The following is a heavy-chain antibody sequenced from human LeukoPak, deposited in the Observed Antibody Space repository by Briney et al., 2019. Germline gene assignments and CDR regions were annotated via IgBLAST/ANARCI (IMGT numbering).Heavy chain of an antibody. CDR2: IYYSWST. CDR3: ARDGYNYGFDY. Sequence: SETLSLTCTVSGGSISSRSSYWGWIRQPPWKELEWIGSIYYSWSTYYNPSLKSRVTISVDTSKNQFSLKLSSVTAADTAVYYCARDGYNYGFDYWGQGTLVTVSS. V-gene: IGHV4-39*07. CDR1: GGSISSRSSY. J-gene: IGHJ4*02. D-gene: IGHD5-24*01.